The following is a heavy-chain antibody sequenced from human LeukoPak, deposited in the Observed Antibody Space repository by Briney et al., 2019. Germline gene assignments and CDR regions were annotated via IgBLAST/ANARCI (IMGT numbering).Heavy chain of an antibody. V-gene: IGHV1-24*01. J-gene: IGHJ4*02. CDR1: GYTLSELS. D-gene: IGHD3-22*01. CDR3: ETDFRGYYDSSGYYSDY. Sequence: ASVKVSCKVSGYTLSELSMHWVRQAPGKGFEWMGGFDPEDGETIYAQKLQGRVTMTEDTSTDTAYMEMSSLRSEETAVYYCETDFRGYYDSSGYYSDYWGQGTLVTVSS. CDR2: FDPEDGET.